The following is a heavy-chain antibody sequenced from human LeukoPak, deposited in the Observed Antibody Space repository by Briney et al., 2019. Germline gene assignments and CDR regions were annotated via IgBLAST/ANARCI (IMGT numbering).Heavy chain of an antibody. J-gene: IGHJ4*02. D-gene: IGHD3-10*01. Sequence: PGGSLRLSCAASGFTFSSYAMHWVRQAPGKGLEWVAVISYDGSNKYYADSVKGRFTISRDNSKNTLYLQMNSLRAEDTAVYYCARDSPQYYYGSGSYYFDYWGQGTLVTVSS. CDR3: ARDSPQYYYGSGSYYFDY. V-gene: IGHV3-30*14. CDR1: GFTFSSYA. CDR2: ISYDGSNK.